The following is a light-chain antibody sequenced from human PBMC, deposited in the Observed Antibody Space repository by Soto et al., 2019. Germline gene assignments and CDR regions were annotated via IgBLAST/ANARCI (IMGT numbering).Light chain of an antibody. CDR3: QQYGTSEII. V-gene: IGKV3-20*01. J-gene: IGKJ5*01. CDR1: QSVTSNY. Sequence: IVLTQSPGTLSLYPGGSATRSCSASQSVTSNYIAWYQQKPGQAPRLLIYRASTRATGIPDRFSGSGSGTDFTLTISRLEPEDFAVFFCQQYGTSEIIFGQGTRLDIK. CDR2: RAS.